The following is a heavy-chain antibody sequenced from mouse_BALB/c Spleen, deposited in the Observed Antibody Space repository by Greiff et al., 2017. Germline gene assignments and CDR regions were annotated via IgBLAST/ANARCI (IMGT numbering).Heavy chain of an antibody. CDR2: IDPANGNT. V-gene: IGHV14-3*02. Sequence: VQLKQSGAELVKPGASVKLSCTASGFNIKDTYMHWVKQRPEQGLEWIGRIDPANGNTKYDPKFQGKATITADTSSNTAYLQLSSLTSEDTAVYYCAAYGYDDYYAMDYWGQGTSVTVSS. D-gene: IGHD2-2*01. J-gene: IGHJ4*01. CDR3: AAYGYDDYYAMDY. CDR1: GFNIKDTY.